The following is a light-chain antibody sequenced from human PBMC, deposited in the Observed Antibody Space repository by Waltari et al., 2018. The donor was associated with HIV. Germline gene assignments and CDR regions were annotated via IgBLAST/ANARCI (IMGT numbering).Light chain of an antibody. Sequence: EIVLTQSPGTLSLSPGERATLSCKTSQSINSNYLAWYQQKLGQAPKLLIYGASNRATGIPDRFSGSGSGTEFTLTISRLEPEDFAMYYCQQYTDSPLTFGGGPRVEL. CDR3: QQYTDSPLT. CDR1: QSINSNY. CDR2: GAS. V-gene: IGKV3-20*01. J-gene: IGKJ4*01.